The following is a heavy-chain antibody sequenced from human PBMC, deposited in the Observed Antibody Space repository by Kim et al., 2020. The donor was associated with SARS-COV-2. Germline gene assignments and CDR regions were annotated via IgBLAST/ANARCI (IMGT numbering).Heavy chain of an antibody. CDR3: AKASRGSWYRDGMDV. V-gene: IGHV3-30*18. D-gene: IGHD6-13*01. CDR2: ISYDGSNK. J-gene: IGHJ6*02. Sequence: GGSLRLSCAASGFTFSSYGMHWVRQAPGKGLEWVAVISYDGSNKYYADSVKGRFTISRDNSKNTLYLQMNSLRAEDTAVYYCAKASRGSWYRDGMDVWGQGTTVTVSS. CDR1: GFTFSSYG.